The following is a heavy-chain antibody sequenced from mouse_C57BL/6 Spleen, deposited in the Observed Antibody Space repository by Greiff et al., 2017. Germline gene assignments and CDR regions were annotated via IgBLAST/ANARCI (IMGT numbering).Heavy chain of an antibody. Sequence: QVQLQQSGAELVKPGASVKISCKASGYAFSSYWMNWVKQRPGKGLGWIGQIYPGDGDTNYNGKFKGKATLTADKSSSTAYMQLSSLTSEDSAVYFWANSNYDWYFDVWGTGTTVTVSS. CDR2: IYPGDGDT. CDR1: GYAFSSYW. D-gene: IGHD2-5*01. J-gene: IGHJ1*03. CDR3: ANSNYDWYFDV. V-gene: IGHV1-80*01.